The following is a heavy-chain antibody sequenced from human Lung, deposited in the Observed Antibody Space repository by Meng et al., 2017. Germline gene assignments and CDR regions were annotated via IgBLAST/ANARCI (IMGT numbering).Heavy chain of an antibody. J-gene: IGHJ4*02. V-gene: IGHV4-38-2*02. CDR2: IYHSGST. Sequence: SETLSLTYTVSGYSISSGYYWGWIRQPPGKGLEWIGSIYHSGSTYYNPSLKSRVTISVDTSKNQFSLKLSSVTAADTAVYYCARVLIAAAGTVDYWGQGTLVTVSS. D-gene: IGHD6-13*01. CDR1: GYSISSGYY. CDR3: ARVLIAAAGTVDY.